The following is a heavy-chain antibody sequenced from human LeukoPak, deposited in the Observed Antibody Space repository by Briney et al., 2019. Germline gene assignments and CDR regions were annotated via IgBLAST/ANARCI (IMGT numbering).Heavy chain of an antibody. Sequence: SETLSLTCAVSGYSISSGYYWGWIRQPPGKGLEWIGSIYHSGSTYYNPSLKSRVTISVDTSKNQFSLKLSSVTAADTAVYYCARLAYRDYYDYWGQGTLVTVSS. CDR1: GYSISSGYY. CDR3: ARLAYRDYYDY. CDR2: IYHSGST. J-gene: IGHJ4*02. V-gene: IGHV4-38-2*01. D-gene: IGHD2-21*01.